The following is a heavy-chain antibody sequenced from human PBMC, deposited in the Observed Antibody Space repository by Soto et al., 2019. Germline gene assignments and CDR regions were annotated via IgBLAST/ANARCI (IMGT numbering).Heavy chain of an antibody. V-gene: IGHV1-2*02. CDR2: INPNSGGT. CDR1: GYTFSGFY. D-gene: IGHD6-19*01. Sequence: ASVQVSCKASGYTFSGFYMHWVRQAPGQGLEWMGWINPNSGGTKYAEKFQGRVTMTRDTSISTAYVERSRLTSDDTAVYYCASAAVTGTAGLDFWGQGTLVTVSS. J-gene: IGHJ4*02. CDR3: ASAAVTGTAGLDF.